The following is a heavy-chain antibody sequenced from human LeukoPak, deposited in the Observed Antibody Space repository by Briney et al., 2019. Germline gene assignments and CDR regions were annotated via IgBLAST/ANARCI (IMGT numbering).Heavy chain of an antibody. CDR3: ARRGYCSSTSCYFQNWFDP. V-gene: IGHV5-51*01. CDR2: IYPGDSDT. D-gene: IGHD2-2*01. CDR1: GYSFTSYW. Sequence: GESLKISCKGSGYSFTSYWIGWVRQMPGKGLEWMGIIYPGDSDTRYSPSFQGQVTISADKSISTTYLQWSSLKASDTAMYYCARRGYCSSTSCYFQNWFDPWGQGTLVTVSS. J-gene: IGHJ5*02.